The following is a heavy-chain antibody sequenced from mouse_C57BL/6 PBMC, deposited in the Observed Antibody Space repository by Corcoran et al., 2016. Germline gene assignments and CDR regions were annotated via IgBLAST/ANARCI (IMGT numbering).Heavy chain of an antibody. D-gene: IGHD4-1*01. Sequence: DVQLQQSGPERVKPEASVRMSCKASGYTFTAYNMHWVKQSQGRSLEWVGYINPNNGGTSYNQKFKGKATLTGNKSSSTAYMELRSLTSEDSAVYYCARAGTAYWGQGTLVTVSA. J-gene: IGHJ3*01. CDR3: ARAGTAY. V-gene: IGHV1-22*01. CDR2: INPNNGGT. CDR1: GYTFTAYN.